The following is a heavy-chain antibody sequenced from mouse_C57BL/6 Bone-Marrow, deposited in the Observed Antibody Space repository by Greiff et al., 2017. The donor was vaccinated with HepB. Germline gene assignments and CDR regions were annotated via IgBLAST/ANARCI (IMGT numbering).Heavy chain of an antibody. V-gene: IGHV5-6*02. J-gene: IGHJ4*01. D-gene: IGHD2-3*01. CDR2: ISSGGSYT. CDR1: GFTFSSYG. Sequence: DVMLVESGGDLVKPGGSLKLSCAASGFTFSSYGMSWVRQTPDKRLEWVATISSGGSYTYYPASVKGRFTISRDNAKNTLYLQMSSLKSEDTAMYYCARIYDGYYGVFYAMDYWGQGTSVTVSS. CDR3: ARIYDGYYGVFYAMDY.